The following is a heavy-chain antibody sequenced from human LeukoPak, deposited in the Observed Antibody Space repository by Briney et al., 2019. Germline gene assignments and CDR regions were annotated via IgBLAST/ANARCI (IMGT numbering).Heavy chain of an antibody. CDR2: ISAYNGNT. CDR1: GYTFTSYG. J-gene: IGHJ6*02. Sequence: ASVKVSCKASGYTFTSYGISWVRQAPGQGLEWMGWISAYNGNTNYAQKLQGRVTMTTDTSTSTANMELRSLRSDDTAVYYCARDPRTTIDYYYYGMDVWGQGTTVTVSS. CDR3: ARDPRTTIDYYYYGMDV. V-gene: IGHV1-18*04. D-gene: IGHD4-11*01.